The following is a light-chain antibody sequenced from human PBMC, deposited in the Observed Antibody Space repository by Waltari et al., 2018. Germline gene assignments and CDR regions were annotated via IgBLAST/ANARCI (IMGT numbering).Light chain of an antibody. V-gene: IGKV1-5*03. CDR2: KAF. CDR1: QSILTW. J-gene: IGKJ2*01. CDR3: QQYHDYSA. Sequence: DTQMTQSPSTLSASVGDRVTITCRASQSILTWLVWYQQKPGKAPRLLIYKAFNLESGVPGRFSGSASGTEFNLTISSLQPDDSATYYCQQYHDYSAFGQGTKLEIK.